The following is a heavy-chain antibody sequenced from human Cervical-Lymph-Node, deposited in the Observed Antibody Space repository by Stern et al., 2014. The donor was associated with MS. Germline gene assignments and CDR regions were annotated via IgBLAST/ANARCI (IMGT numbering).Heavy chain of an antibody. CDR1: GFTFSSYG. V-gene: IGHV3-30*18. J-gene: IGHJ6*02. CDR3: AKDLGGTYYHYYYGMDV. Sequence: QLQLQESGGGVVQPGRSLRLSCAASGFTFSSYGMHWVRQAPGKGLEWVAVISYDASNKYYADSVKGRFTISRDNSKNTLYLQMNSLRAEDTAVYYCAKDLGGTYYHYYYGMDVWGQGTTVTVSS. CDR2: ISYDASNK. D-gene: IGHD1-26*01.